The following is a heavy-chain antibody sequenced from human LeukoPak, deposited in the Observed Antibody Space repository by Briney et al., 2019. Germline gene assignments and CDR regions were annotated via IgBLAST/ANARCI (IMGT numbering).Heavy chain of an antibody. V-gene: IGHV3-23*01. CDR2: IFGSGGSP. CDR3: ARAANYYYGMDV. Sequence: PGGSLRLSCEASGFTFGSHAMYWVRHAPGKGLEWVAGIFGSGGSPHYADPVKGRFTISRDNSKNTLYLQMNSLRAEGTAVYYCARAANYYYGMDVWGQGTTVTVSS. CDR1: GFTFGSHA. J-gene: IGHJ6*02.